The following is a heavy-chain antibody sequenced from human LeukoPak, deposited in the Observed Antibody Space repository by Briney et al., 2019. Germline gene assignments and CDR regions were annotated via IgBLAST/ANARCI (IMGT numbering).Heavy chain of an antibody. V-gene: IGHV5-10-1*01. D-gene: IGHD6-13*01. J-gene: IGHJ4*02. CDR3: ARHAIAAADNRFDN. Sequence: GESLRISCKVSGYRFASYLITWVRQMPGKGLEWMGNIDPSDSYAKYNPSFQGHVTISSGKSISTAYLQWSSLKASDTAMYYCARHAIAAADNRFDNWGQGTLVTVSS. CDR1: GYRFASYL. CDR2: IDPSDSYA.